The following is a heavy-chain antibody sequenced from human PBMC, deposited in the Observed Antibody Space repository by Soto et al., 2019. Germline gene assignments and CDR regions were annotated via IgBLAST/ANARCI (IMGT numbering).Heavy chain of an antibody. CDR1: GGAFSNYA. J-gene: IGHJ3*02. CDR3: AGSFKYGSGTYDAFDI. D-gene: IGHD3-10*01. CDR2: IIPIFGTA. V-gene: IGHV1-69*01. Sequence: QVQLVQSGAEVRKPGSSVKVSCTASGGAFSNYAISWVRQAPGQGLEWMGGIIPIFGTANYAQKLQGRVTITADESTTTAYMELSSLRSEDTAVYYCAGSFKYGSGTYDAFDIRGQGTVVTVSS.